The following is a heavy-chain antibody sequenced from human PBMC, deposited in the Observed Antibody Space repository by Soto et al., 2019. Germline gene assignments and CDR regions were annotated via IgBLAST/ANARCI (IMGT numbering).Heavy chain of an antibody. CDR3: ARIAVAVPGYFDL. CDR2: INAGNGNT. V-gene: IGHV1-3*01. Sequence: QVQLVQSGAEVKKPGASVKVSCKASGYTFTSYAMHWVRQAPGQRLEWMGWINAGNGNTKYSQKFQGRVTITRDTSASTAYMELSSLRSENTAVYYCARIAVAVPGYFDLWGRGTLVTVSS. J-gene: IGHJ2*01. CDR1: GYTFTSYA. D-gene: IGHD6-19*01.